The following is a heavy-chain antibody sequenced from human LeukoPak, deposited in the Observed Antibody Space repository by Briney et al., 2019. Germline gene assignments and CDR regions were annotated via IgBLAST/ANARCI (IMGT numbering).Heavy chain of an antibody. CDR2: IIPIFGTA. V-gene: IGHV1-69*05. CDR3: ARSLGSGWYGYYYYMDV. CDR1: GGTFSSYA. D-gene: IGHD6-19*01. Sequence: SVKVSCKASGGTFSSYAISWVRQAPGQGLEWMGRIIPIFGTANYAQKFQGRVTITTDESTSTAYMELSSLRSEDTAVYYCARSLGSGWYGYYYYMDVGGKGTRVTVSS. J-gene: IGHJ6*03.